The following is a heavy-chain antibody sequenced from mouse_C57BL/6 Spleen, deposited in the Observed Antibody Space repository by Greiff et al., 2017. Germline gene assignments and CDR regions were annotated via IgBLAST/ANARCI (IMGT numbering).Heavy chain of an antibody. CDR2: IDPETGGT. D-gene: IGHD2-1*01. Sequence: QVQLQQSGAELVRPGASVTLSCKASGYTFTDYEMHWVKQTPVHGLEWIGAIDPETGGTAYNQKFKGKAILTADKSSSTAYMELRSLTSEDSAVYYCTTYGNYFDDWGQGTTLTVSS. V-gene: IGHV1-15*01. J-gene: IGHJ2*01. CDR3: TTYGNYFDD. CDR1: GYTFTDYE.